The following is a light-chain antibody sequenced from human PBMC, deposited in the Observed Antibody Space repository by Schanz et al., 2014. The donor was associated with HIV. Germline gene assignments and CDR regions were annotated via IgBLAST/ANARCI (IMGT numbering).Light chain of an antibody. V-gene: IGLV2-23*02. CDR3: CSFAGADSLFV. J-gene: IGLJ1*01. CDR1: STGVGGFAL. Sequence: QSALTQPASVSGAPGQSITISCTGSSTGVGGFALASWYQQHPGQVPKLMIYGVDKRPSGVSHRFSGAKSGNTASLTISGLQAEDEADYYCCSFAGADSLFVFGIGTKLTVL. CDR2: GVD.